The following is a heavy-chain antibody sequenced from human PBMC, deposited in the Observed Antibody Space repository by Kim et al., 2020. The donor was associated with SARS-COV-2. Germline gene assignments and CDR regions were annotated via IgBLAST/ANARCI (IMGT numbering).Heavy chain of an antibody. Sequence: PGKGLEWIGYVFQSGRTKYNPSLKSRATISLDTTKNQVSLKLKSVTAADTAIYFCARDLGISGTDFHYFYGLDVWGQGITVTVTS. J-gene: IGHJ6*02. CDR2: VFQSGRT. D-gene: IGHD1-26*01. CDR3: ARDLGISGTDFHYFYGLDV. V-gene: IGHV4-59*13.